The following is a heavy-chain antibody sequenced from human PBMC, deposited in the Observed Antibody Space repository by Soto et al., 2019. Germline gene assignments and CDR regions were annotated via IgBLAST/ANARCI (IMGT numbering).Heavy chain of an antibody. CDR3: ARAGLGDGSDY. CDR1: GGSVSSASYY. Sequence: QVQLQESGPGLVKPSETLSLTCTVSGGSVSSASYYWSWIRQPPGKGLEWIGYIYYSGSTKYNPSLKSRVTRSVDTSKNQCSLKLSSVTAADTAVYYCARAGLGDGSDYWGQGTLVTVSS. CDR2: IYYSGST. D-gene: IGHD1-26*01. V-gene: IGHV4-61*01. J-gene: IGHJ4*02.